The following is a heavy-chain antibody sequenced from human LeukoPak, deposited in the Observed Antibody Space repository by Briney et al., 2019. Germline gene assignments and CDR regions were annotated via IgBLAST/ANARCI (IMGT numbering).Heavy chain of an antibody. CDR2: LSYDGSSK. D-gene: IGHD5-12*01. V-gene: IGHV3-30*04. Sequence: GGSLRLSCAASGFTFSTFAMHWVRQAPGKGLEWVAILSYDGSSKYYADSVKGRFTISRDNSKKTLYLQMNSLRTEDTAVYYCARSAAAGRIVATFGYWGQGTLVTVSS. CDR1: GFTFSTFA. J-gene: IGHJ4*02. CDR3: ARSAAAGRIVATFGY.